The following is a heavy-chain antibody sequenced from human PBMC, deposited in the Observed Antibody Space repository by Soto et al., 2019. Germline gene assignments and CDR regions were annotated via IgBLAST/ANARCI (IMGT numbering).Heavy chain of an antibody. Sequence: PSETLSLTCTVSGGSINSGDYYWNWIRQPPLKGLDWIGYIYHTGTTYYNMSLKSRVTISVDRSKNQFSLKLSSVTAADTAVYYCARGINYYDSSGDSWFDPWGQGTLVTVS. CDR3: ARGINYYDSSGDSWFDP. D-gene: IGHD3-22*01. CDR2: IYHTGTT. V-gene: IGHV4-30-2*01. J-gene: IGHJ5*02. CDR1: GGSINSGDYY.